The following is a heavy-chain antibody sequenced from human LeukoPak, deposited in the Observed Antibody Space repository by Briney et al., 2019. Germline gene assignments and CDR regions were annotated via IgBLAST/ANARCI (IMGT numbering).Heavy chain of an antibody. CDR3: ARGPLGSFDY. CDR1: GFTFSSYA. Sequence: PGGSLRLSCAASGFTFSSYAMHWVRQAPGKGLEWVAVISYDGSNKYYADSVKGRFTISRDNSKNTLYLQMNSLRAEDTAVYYCARGPLGSFDYWGQGTLVTVS. CDR2: ISYDGSNK. V-gene: IGHV3-30-3*01. D-gene: IGHD7-27*01. J-gene: IGHJ4*02.